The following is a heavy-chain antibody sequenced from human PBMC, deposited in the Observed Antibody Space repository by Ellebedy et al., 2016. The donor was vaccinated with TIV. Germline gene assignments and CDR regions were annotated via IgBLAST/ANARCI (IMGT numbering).Heavy chain of an antibody. CDR2: TYYRSQWFF. CDR1: GDSVSSSTPA. Sequence: MPSETLSLTCAISGDSVSSSTPAWNWIRQSPSRGLERLGRTYYRSQWFFDYAVSVESRITINPDTSKNQFSLQLNSVTPEETAVYYCARAKCSGGCSRGFDVWGQGTTVTVSS. J-gene: IGHJ6*02. CDR3: ARAKCSGGCSRGFDV. D-gene: IGHD2-15*01. V-gene: IGHV6-1*01.